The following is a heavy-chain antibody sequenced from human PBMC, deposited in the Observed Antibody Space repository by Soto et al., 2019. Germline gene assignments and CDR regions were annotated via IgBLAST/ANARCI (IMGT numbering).Heavy chain of an antibody. J-gene: IGHJ4*02. D-gene: IGHD3-16*01. CDR3: TREPSGAKVDY. Sequence: QVLLQESGPGLVKPSQTLSLTCTVPGGSISSAYYCLSWVRQSPDKGLEWIGHIYNGGSTYSNPSRKRRVTISLDTSKNQFSLELSSVSDADTAVYYCTREPSGAKVDYWGQGTLVTVSS. CDR2: IYNGGST. V-gene: IGHV4-30-4*01. CDR1: GGSISSAYYC.